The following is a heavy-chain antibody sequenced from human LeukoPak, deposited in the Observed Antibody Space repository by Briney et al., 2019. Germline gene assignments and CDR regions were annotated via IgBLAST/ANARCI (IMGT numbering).Heavy chain of an antibody. D-gene: IGHD4-23*01. J-gene: IGHJ4*02. CDR2: IKEDGSEI. V-gene: IGHV3-7*01. CDR3: ASDRGYSSFGY. Sequence: IKEDGSEINYVDSVKGRFTISRDNAKNSLYLQMNSLRIEDTAVYYCASDRGYSSFGYWGQGTLVTVSS.